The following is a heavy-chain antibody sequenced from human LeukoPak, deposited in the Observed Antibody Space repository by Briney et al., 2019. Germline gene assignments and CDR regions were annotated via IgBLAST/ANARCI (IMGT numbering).Heavy chain of an antibody. V-gene: IGHV1-69*05. CDR2: IIPIFGTA. CDR3: ARDSHYYSSGGYGEFDHYYGMDV. CDR1: GGTFSSYA. D-gene: IGHD6-19*01. J-gene: IGHJ6*02. Sequence: SVKVSCKASGGTFSSYAISWVRQAPGQGLEWMGGIIPIFGTANYAQKFQGRVTITTDESTSTAYMELSSLRSEDTAVYYCARDSHYYSSGGYGEFDHYYGMDVWGQGTTVTVSS.